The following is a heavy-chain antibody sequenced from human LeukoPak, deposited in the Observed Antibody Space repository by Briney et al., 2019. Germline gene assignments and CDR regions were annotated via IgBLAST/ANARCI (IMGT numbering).Heavy chain of an antibody. CDR1: GGSFSNHF. V-gene: IGHV4-4*07. D-gene: IGHD3-10*01. J-gene: IGHJ6*03. CDR3: AREDSGSYYNSYYFYMDV. Sequence: SETLSLTCSVSGGSFSNHFWSWVRQPAGKGLEWIGRIYPSGNTNYNPSLKSRVTLSVDTSKTQFYLSLSSVTAADTAVYYCAREDSGSYYNSYYFYMDVWGKGTTVTISS. CDR2: IYPSGNT.